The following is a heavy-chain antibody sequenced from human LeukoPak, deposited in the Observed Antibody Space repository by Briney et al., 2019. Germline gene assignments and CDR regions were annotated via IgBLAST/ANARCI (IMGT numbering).Heavy chain of an antibody. CDR1: GYSFTIYT. D-gene: IGHD6-13*01. Sequence: GASVKVSCKASGYSFTIYTISWVRQAPGQGLEWMGWISAYNGNTNYAQNLQGRVTMTTDTSTSTAYMELRSLRSDDPAVYYCARVGWVAAAGNSPRTSFYYYYGMDVWGQGTTVTVSS. CDR3: ARVGWVAAAGNSPRTSFYYYYGMDV. V-gene: IGHV1-18*01. CDR2: ISAYNGNT. J-gene: IGHJ6*02.